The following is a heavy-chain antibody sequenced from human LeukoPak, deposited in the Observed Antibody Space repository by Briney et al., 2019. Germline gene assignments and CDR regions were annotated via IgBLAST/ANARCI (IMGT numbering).Heavy chain of an antibody. CDR1: GYTFTGYY. CDR3: ARDRRSQLNWLDP. Sequence: AAVKVSCKASGYTFTGYYMHWVRQAPGQGLEWMGWINPNSGGTNYAQKFQGRVTMTRDTSISTSYMELSRLRSDDTAVYYCARDRRSQLNWLDPWGQGTLVTVSS. CDR2: INPNSGGT. D-gene: IGHD2-2*01. V-gene: IGHV1-2*02. J-gene: IGHJ5*02.